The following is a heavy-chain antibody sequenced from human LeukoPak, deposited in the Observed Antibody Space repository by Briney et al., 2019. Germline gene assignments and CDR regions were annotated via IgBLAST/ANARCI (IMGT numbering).Heavy chain of an antibody. CDR1: GYTLTELS. J-gene: IGHJ5*02. CDR2: FDPEDGEA. V-gene: IGHV1-24*01. Sequence: ASVKVSCKVSGYTLTELSMHWVRQAPGKGLEWMGGFDPEDGEAIYAQKFQGRVTMPEDTSTDTAYMELSSLRSEDTAVYYCATSTPYEGGSSGVWFDPWGEGTLVTVSS. D-gene: IGHD2-15*01. CDR3: ATSTPYEGGSSGVWFDP.